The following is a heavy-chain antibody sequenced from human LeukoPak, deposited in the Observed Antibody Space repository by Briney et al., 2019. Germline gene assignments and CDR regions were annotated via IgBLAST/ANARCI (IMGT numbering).Heavy chain of an antibody. Sequence: GGSLRLSCAASGFTFDDYAMHWVRQAPGKGLEWVSGISWNSGSIGYADSVKGRFTISRDNAKNSLYLQMNSLRAEDTAVYYCAKQPVLRYFDSLYWGQGTLVTVSS. V-gene: IGHV3-9*01. D-gene: IGHD3-9*01. CDR1: GFTFDDYA. J-gene: IGHJ4*02. CDR3: AKQPVLRYFDSLY. CDR2: ISWNSGSI.